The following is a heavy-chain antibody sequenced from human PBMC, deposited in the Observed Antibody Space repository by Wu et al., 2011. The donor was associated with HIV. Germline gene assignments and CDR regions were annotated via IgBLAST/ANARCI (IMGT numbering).Heavy chain of an antibody. CDR2: MNPHSGTT. CDR3: AVPLFDFWSSYYPVSL. D-gene: IGHD3-3*01. Sequence: QVQLVQSGGAVKKPGASVRVSCKAFGYTFTSYDINWVRQTAGQGFEWMGWMNPHSGTTGYAQKFQGRISLSRNNSVNTAYLDLTSLRYEDTAVYYCAVPLFDFWSSYYPVSLWGRGTLVTVSS. J-gene: IGHJ2*01. V-gene: IGHV1-8*03. CDR1: GYTFTSYD.